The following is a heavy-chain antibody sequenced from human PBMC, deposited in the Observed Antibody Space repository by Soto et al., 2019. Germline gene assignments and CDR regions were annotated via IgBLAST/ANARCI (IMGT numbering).Heavy chain of an antibody. V-gene: IGHV3-64D*06. D-gene: IGHD3-10*01. CDR2: IVGNGGST. CDR3: VRVYYNGSGSYLY. Sequence: GGSLRLSCSASGFTFSSYAMHWVRQAPGKGLEYVSAIVGNGGSTYYADSVKGRFTMSRDNSKNTLYLQMSSLRAEDTAVYYCVRVYYNGSGSYLYWGQGTRVTVSS. J-gene: IGHJ4*02. CDR1: GFTFSSYA.